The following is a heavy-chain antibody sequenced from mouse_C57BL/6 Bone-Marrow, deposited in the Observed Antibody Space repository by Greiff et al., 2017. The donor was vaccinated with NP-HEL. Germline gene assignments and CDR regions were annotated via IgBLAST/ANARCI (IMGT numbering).Heavy chain of an antibody. J-gene: IGHJ3*01. CDR2: IDPSDSYT. CDR1: GYTFTSYW. CDR3: ARKDYSNYL. Sequence: QVQLKQPGAELVKPGASVKLSCKASGYTFTSYWMQWVKQRPGQGLEWIGEIDPSDSYTNYNQKFKGKATLTVDTSSSTAYMQLSSLTSEDSAVYYCARKDYSNYLGGQGTLVTVSA. D-gene: IGHD2-5*01. V-gene: IGHV1-50*01.